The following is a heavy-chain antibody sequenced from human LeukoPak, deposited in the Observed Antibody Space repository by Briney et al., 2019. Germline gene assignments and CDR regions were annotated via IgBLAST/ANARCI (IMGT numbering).Heavy chain of an antibody. D-gene: IGHD6-13*01. V-gene: IGHV4-4*07. Sequence: SETLSLTCTVSGGSISSYYWSWIRQPAGKGLEWIGRIYTSGSTNYNPSLKSRVTMSVDTSKNQFSLKLSSVTAADTAVYYCAREVRQDAAAGTDLDYWGQGTLVTVSS. J-gene: IGHJ4*02. CDR1: GGSISSYY. CDR3: AREVRQDAAAGTDLDY. CDR2: IYTSGST.